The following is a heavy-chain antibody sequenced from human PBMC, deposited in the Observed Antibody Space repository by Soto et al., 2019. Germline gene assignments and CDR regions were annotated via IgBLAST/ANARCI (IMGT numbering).Heavy chain of an antibody. CDR1: GFTFSGSA. CDR3: TRLMDSSGYYAY. CDR2: IRSKANSYAT. D-gene: IGHD3-22*01. V-gene: IGHV3-73*01. J-gene: IGHJ4*02. Sequence: PGGSLRLSCAASGFTFSGSAMHWVRQASGKGLEWVGRIRSKANSYATAYAASVKGRFTISRDDSKNTAYLQMNSLKTEDTAVYYCTRLMDSSGYYAYWGQGTVVTVSS.